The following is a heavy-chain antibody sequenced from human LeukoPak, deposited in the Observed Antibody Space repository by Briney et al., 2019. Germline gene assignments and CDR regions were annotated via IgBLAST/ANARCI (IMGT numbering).Heavy chain of an antibody. J-gene: IGHJ4*02. CDR1: GGSISSGGYS. CDR2: VYHSGST. V-gene: IGHV4-30-2*02. D-gene: IGHD2-15*01. Sequence: SETLSLTCAVSGGSISSGGYSWSWIRQPPGKGLEWIGYVYHSGSTYYNPSLKSRVTISVDTSKNQFSLKLSSVTAADTAVYYCARRDCSGGSCLFDYWGQGTLVTVSS. CDR3: ARRDCSGGSCLFDY.